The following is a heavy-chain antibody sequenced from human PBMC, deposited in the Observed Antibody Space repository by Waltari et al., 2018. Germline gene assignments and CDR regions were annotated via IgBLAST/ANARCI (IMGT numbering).Heavy chain of an antibody. D-gene: IGHD3-9*01. CDR1: GFTFSSYS. CDR3: ARDRDILTDPSYYYYGMDV. Sequence: EVQLVESGGGLVQPGGSLRLSCAASGFTFSSYSMNWVRQAPGKGLEWVSYISSSSTIYYADSVKGRFTISRDNAKNSLYLQMNSLRAEDTAVYYCARDRDILTDPSYYYYGMDVWGQGTTVTVSS. V-gene: IGHV3-48*01. J-gene: IGHJ6*02. CDR2: ISSSSTI.